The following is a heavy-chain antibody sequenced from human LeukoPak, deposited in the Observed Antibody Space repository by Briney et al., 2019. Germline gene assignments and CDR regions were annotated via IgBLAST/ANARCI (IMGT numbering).Heavy chain of an antibody. D-gene: IGHD3/OR15-3a*01. CDR3: AKDREIFGLPNAFDI. V-gene: IGHV3-30*18. CDR2: ISYDGSNK. J-gene: IGHJ3*02. CDR1: GFTFSSYS. Sequence: PGGSLRLSCAASGFTFSSYSMNWVRQAPGKGLEWVAVISYDGSNKYYADSVKGRFTISRDNSKNTLYLQMNSLRAEDTAVYYCAKDREIFGLPNAFDIWGQGTMVTVSS.